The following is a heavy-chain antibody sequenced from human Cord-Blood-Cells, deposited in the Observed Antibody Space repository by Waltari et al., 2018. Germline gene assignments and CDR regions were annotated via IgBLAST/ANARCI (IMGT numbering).Heavy chain of an antibody. CDR1: GFTFSGSA. Sequence: EVQLVESEGGLVQPGGSLKLSCAASGFTFSGSAMHWVRQASGKGLEWVGRIRSKANSYATAYAASVKGRFTISRDDSKNTAYLQMNSLKTEDTAVYYCTRGHVDTAMGFDYWGQGTLVTVSS. CDR2: IRSKANSYAT. CDR3: TRGHVDTAMGFDY. V-gene: IGHV3-73*01. J-gene: IGHJ4*02. D-gene: IGHD5-18*01.